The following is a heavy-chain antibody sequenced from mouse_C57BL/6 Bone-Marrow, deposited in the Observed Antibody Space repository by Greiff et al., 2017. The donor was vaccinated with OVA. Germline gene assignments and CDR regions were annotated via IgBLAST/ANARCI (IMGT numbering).Heavy chain of an antibody. CDR2: IYPRSGNT. V-gene: IGHV1-81*01. CDR1: GYTFTSYG. J-gene: IGHJ1*03. CDR3: ARMINWYFGV. D-gene: IGHD2-4*01. Sequence: VQLVESGAELARPGASVKLSCKASGYTFTSYGISWVKQRTGQGLEWIGEIYPRSGNTYYNEKFKGKATLTADKSSSTAYMELRSLTSEDSAVYFCARMINWYFGVWGTGTTVTVSS.